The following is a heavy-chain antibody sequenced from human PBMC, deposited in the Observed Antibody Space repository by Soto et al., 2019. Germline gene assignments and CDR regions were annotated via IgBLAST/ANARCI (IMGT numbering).Heavy chain of an antibody. CDR3: GRPKMGDYDSSGPIDY. V-gene: IGHV4-59*12. CDR1: GGSISSYY. CDR2: IYYSGST. J-gene: IGHJ4*02. Sequence: PSETLSLTCTVSGGSISSYYWSWIRQPPGKGLEWIGYIYYSGSTNYNPSLKSRVTISVDTSKNQFSLKLSSVTAADTAVYYCGRPKMGDYDSSGPIDYWGQGTLVTVSS. D-gene: IGHD3-22*01.